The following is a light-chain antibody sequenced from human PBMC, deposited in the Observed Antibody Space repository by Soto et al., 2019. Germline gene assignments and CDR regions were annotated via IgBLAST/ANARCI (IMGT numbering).Light chain of an antibody. CDR3: QQYNSYSYT. J-gene: IGKJ5*01. Sequence: DIQMTQSPSTLYGSVGDRVTITCLASQTISSWLAWYQQKPGKAPKLLIYKASSLESGVPSRFSGSGSGTEFTLTISSLQPDDFATYYCQQYNSYSYTFGQGTRLEIK. V-gene: IGKV1-5*03. CDR1: QTISSW. CDR2: KAS.